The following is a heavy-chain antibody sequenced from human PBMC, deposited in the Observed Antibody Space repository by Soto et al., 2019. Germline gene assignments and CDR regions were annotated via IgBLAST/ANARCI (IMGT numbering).Heavy chain of an antibody. J-gene: IGHJ5*02. D-gene: IGHD6-19*01. CDR2: IIPIFGTA. V-gene: IGHV1-69*13. Sequence: GPQVTVSCKASGGTFSSYAISWVRQAPGQGLEWMGGIIPIFGTANYAQKFQGRVTITADESTSTAYMELSSLRSEDTAVYYCARDPSSGFSWFDPWGQGTLVTVSS. CDR1: GGTFSSYA. CDR3: ARDPSSGFSWFDP.